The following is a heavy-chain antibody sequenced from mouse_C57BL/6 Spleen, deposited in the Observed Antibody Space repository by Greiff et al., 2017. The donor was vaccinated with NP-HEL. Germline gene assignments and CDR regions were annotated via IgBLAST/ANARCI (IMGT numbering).Heavy chain of an antibody. Sequence: QVQLKESGPELVKPGASVKISCKASGYAFSSSWMNWVKQRPGKGLEWIGRIYPGDGDTNYNGKFKGKATLTADKSSSTAYMQLSSLTSEDSAVYFCARHSYSNGDYAMDYWGQGTSVTVSS. CDR2: IYPGDGDT. CDR1: GYAFSSSW. V-gene: IGHV1-82*01. D-gene: IGHD2-5*01. CDR3: ARHSYSNGDYAMDY. J-gene: IGHJ4*01.